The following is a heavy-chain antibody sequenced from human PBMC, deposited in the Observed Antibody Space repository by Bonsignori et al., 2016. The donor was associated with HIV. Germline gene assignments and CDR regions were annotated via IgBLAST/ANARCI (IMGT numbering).Heavy chain of an antibody. CDR2: ISGYNGNT. Sequence: WVRQAPGQGLEWMGWISGYNGNTNYAQNLQGRVTMTTDTSTSTAYMELRSLRSDDTAVYYCARVGNGWYTGSFDIWGQGTMGTVSS. V-gene: IGHV1-18*01. D-gene: IGHD6-19*01. CDR3: ARVGNGWYTGSFDI. J-gene: IGHJ3*02.